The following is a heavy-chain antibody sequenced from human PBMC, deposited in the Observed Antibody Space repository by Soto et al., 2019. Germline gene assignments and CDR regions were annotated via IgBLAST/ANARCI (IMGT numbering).Heavy chain of an antibody. CDR3: AREFSMVIVAPGY. CDR1: GFTFSSYA. D-gene: IGHD5-12*01. V-gene: IGHV3-33*08. CDR2: IWYDGSNT. Sequence: PGGSLRLSCAASGFTFSSYAMHWVRQAPGKGLEWVGVIWYDGSNTFYAESVKGRFTISRDNSKNTVYLQMNSLRAEDTAVYYCAREFSMVIVAPGYWGQGTLVPVSS. J-gene: IGHJ4*02.